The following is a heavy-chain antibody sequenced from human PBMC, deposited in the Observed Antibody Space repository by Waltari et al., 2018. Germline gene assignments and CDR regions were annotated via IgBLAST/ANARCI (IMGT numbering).Heavy chain of an antibody. V-gene: IGHV4-4*07. D-gene: IGHD6-13*01. CDR1: GGSISSYY. CDR2: ISTSGST. CDR3: ARGSIAAAGTLGWFDP. J-gene: IGHJ5*02. Sequence: QVQLQESGPGLVKPSETLSLTCTVSGGSISSYYWRWIRQPAGKGLEWIGRISTSGSTNYNPSLKSRVTMSVDTYKNQFSLKLSSGTAADTAVYYCARGSIAAAGTLGWFDPWGQGTLVTVSS.